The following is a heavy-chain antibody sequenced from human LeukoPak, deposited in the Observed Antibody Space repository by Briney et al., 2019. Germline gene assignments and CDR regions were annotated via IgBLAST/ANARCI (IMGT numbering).Heavy chain of an antibody. J-gene: IGHJ3*02. D-gene: IGHD2-15*01. V-gene: IGHV3-7*01. CDR2: IKQDGSDK. CDR3: ARDCSGGSCYSILAGAFDI. Sequence: GGSLRLSCAASGFTSSSYCMRWVRQAPGKGLEWVANIKQDGSDKYYVDSVKGRFTISRDNAKNSLYLQINSLRAEDTAVYYCARDCSGGSCYSILAGAFDIWGQGTMVTVSS. CDR1: GFTSSSYC.